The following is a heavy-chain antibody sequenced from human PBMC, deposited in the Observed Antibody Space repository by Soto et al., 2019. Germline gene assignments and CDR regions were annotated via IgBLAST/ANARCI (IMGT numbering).Heavy chain of an antibody. Sequence: EVQLVESGGDLVQPGRSLRLSCAASGFTFDDYAMHWVRQAPGKGLEWVSGISWNSGRIGYADSVKRRFTISRVNAQNSLYLQMNSLRAEDTALYYCAKDLKDTVVWRVKAVWGKGTTVTVSS. CDR3: AKDLKDTVVWRVKAV. D-gene: IGHD3-10*01. J-gene: IGHJ6*04. CDR2: ISWNSGRI. CDR1: GFTFDDYA. V-gene: IGHV3-9*01.